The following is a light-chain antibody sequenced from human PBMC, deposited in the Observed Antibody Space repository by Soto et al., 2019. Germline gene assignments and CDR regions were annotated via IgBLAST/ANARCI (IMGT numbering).Light chain of an antibody. J-gene: IGLJ2*01. CDR2: EVD. CDR1: SSDVGGYNY. Sequence: QSVLTQPASVSGSPGQSITISCTGTSSDVGGYNYVSWYQHHPGKAPKLMIYEVDTRPSGVSNRFSGSKSGNTASLTISGLQAEDEADYYCSSYTSSSTLDVVFGGGTSSPS. CDR3: SSYTSSSTLDVV. V-gene: IGLV2-14*01.